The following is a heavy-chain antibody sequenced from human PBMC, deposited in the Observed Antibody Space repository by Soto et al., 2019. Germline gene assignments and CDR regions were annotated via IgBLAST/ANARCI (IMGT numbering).Heavy chain of an antibody. V-gene: IGHV1-69*02. D-gene: IGHD4-17*01. Sequence: ASVKVSCKASGGTFSSYTISWVRQAPGQGLEWMGRIIPILGIANYAQKFQGRVTITADKSTSTAYMELSSLRSEDTAVYYCASPEGHYGDYGEGAFDIWGQGTMVTVSS. J-gene: IGHJ3*02. CDR1: GGTFSSYT. CDR2: IIPILGIA. CDR3: ASPEGHYGDYGEGAFDI.